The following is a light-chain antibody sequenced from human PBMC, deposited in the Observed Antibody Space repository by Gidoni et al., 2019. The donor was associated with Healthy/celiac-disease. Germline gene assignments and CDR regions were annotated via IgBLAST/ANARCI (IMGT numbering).Light chain of an antibody. V-gene: IGKV1-33*01. Sequence: DIQMTQSPSSLSASVGDRVTITCQASQDISNYLNSYQQKPGKAHKLLIYDASNLETGVPSGFSGSGSGTDFTFTISSLQPEDIATYYCQQYDNPPPFGPGTKVDIK. J-gene: IGKJ3*01. CDR2: DAS. CDR3: QQYDNPPP. CDR1: QDISNY.